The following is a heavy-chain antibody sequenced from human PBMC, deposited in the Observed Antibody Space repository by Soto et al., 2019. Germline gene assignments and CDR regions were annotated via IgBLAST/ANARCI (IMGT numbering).Heavy chain of an antibody. Sequence: QITLKESGPTLVKPTQTLTLTCTFSGFSLSTSGLGVGWIRQPPGKALEWLALIYWDDDKRYSPSLESRLTITKDTSKNQVVLTMTNMDPVDTATYYCAHSLASAGLRILDYWGQGILVTASS. CDR2: IYWDDDK. D-gene: IGHD6-13*01. CDR1: GFSLSTSGLG. J-gene: IGHJ4*02. CDR3: AHSLASAGLRILDY. V-gene: IGHV2-5*02.